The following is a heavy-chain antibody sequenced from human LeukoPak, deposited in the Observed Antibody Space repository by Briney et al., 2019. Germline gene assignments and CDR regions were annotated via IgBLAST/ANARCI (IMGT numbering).Heavy chain of an antibody. CDR1: GGSISSYY. J-gene: IGHJ3*02. D-gene: IGHD6-19*01. CDR2: IYYSGST. CDR3: ASSSGWYQAFDI. V-gene: IGHV4-59*01. Sequence: PSETLSLTCIVSGGSISSYYWSWIQQPPGKGLEWIGYIYYSGSTNYNPSLKSRVTISVDTSKNQFSLKLSSVTAADTAVYYCASSSGWYQAFDIWGQGTMVTVSS.